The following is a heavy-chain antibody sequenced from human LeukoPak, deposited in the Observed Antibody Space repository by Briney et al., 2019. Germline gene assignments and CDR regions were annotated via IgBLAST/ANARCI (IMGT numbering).Heavy chain of an antibody. CDR2: INHRGNT. D-gene: IGHD1-26*01. CDR1: GGSFSGNF. V-gene: IGHV4-34*01. CDR3: ARVPESVGINYFDS. J-gene: IGHJ4*02. Sequence: PSETLSLTCAVYGGSFSGNFWSWVRQPPGKGLEWIGEINHRGNTNYNPSLKSRVTISVDTSKNQFSLKLSSVTAADTAVNYCARVPESVGINYFDSWGQGTQVTVSS.